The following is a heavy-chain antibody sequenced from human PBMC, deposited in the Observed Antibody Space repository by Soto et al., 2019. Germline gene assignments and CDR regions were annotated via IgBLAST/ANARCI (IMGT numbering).Heavy chain of an antibody. Sequence: VGSLRLSGAGSGFTFNNFWMHWVCQAPGKGLVWVARINTDGSVTSHADSVKGRFTISRDNAKSTLYLQMNSLRAEDSARYYCARQTGLGATNYWGRGTLVTAPQ. J-gene: IGHJ4*02. D-gene: IGHD1-26*01. CDR3: ARQTGLGATNY. V-gene: IGHV3-74*01. CDR1: GFTFNNFW. CDR2: INTDGSVT.